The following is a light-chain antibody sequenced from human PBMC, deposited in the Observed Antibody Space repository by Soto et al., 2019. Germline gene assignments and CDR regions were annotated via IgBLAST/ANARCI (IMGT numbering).Light chain of an antibody. V-gene: IGKV3-20*01. J-gene: IGKJ3*01. Sequence: EIVLTQSPGTLSLSPGERATLSCRASQSVSSSYLGWYQQKPGQAPRLLIYDASSRATGVPDRFSGGGSGTDFTPTISRLEPEDFAVYYCQHYAMSPPFTFGPGTKVDIK. CDR3: QHYAMSPPFT. CDR1: QSVSSSY. CDR2: DAS.